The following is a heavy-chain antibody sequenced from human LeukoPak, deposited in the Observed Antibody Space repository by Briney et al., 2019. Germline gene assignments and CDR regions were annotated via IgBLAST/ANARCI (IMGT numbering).Heavy chain of an antibody. V-gene: IGHV4-38-2*02. CDR3: ARERRDYSNRVLDY. J-gene: IGHJ4*02. D-gene: IGHD4-11*01. Sequence: SETLSLTCTVSGYSISSGYYWGWIRQPPGKGLEWIGSIYHSGSTYYNPSLKSRVTISVDTSKNQFSLKLSSVTAADTAVYYCARERRDYSNRVLDYWGQGTLVTVSS. CDR1: GYSISSGYY. CDR2: IYHSGST.